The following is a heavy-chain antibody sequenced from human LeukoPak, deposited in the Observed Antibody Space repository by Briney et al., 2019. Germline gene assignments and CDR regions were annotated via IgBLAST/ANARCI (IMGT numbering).Heavy chain of an antibody. D-gene: IGHD3-10*02. CDR3: AELGITMIGGV. CDR2: MYSGGST. J-gene: IGHJ6*04. CDR1: GVTVSNNY. Sequence: GGSLRLSCAASGVTVSNNYMNWVRQAPGKGLEWVSVMYSGGSTYYADSVTGRFTISRDNAKNSLYLQMNSLRAEDTAVYYCAELGITMIGGVWGKGTTVTISS. V-gene: IGHV3-53*01.